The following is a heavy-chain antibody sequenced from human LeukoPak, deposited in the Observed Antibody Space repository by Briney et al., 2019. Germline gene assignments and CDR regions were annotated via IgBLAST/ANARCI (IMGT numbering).Heavy chain of an antibody. V-gene: IGHV1-8*02. J-gene: IGHJ5*02. CDR2: ISAYNGNT. D-gene: IGHD3-3*01. CDR1: GYTFTSYG. CDR3: ARDSGYDFWSGYPYLFDP. Sequence: ASVKVSCKASGYTFTSYGISWVRQAPGQGLEWMGWISAYNGNTGYAQKFQGRVTMTRNTSISTAYMELSSLRSEDTAVYYCARDSGYDFWSGYPYLFDPWGQGTLDTVSS.